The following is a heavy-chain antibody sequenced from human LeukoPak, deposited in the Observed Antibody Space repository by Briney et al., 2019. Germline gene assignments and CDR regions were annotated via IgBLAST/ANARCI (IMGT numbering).Heavy chain of an antibody. D-gene: IGHD3-22*01. J-gene: IGHJ4*02. CDR3: AKDYYESTVILGGYFDY. Sequence: GGSLRLSCAASGFTFNTYAMDWVRQAPGKGLEWVSGISGSGDTTYYADSVKDRFTISRDNSKNKLYLQMNSLGAEDTAVYFCAKDYYESTVILGGYFDYWGQGVLVTVSS. CDR1: GFTFNTYA. CDR2: ISGSGDTT. V-gene: IGHV3-23*01.